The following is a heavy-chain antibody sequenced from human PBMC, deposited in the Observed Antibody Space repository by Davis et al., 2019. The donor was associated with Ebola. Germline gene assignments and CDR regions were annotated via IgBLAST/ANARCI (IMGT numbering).Heavy chain of an antibody. CDR1: GGSISSTAW. CDR2: IYHSGSI. CDR3: ARDYVY. V-gene: IGHV4-4*02. J-gene: IGHJ4*02. D-gene: IGHD1-14*01. Sequence: MPGGSLRLSCAVSGGSISSTAWWCWVRPTPGKRLEWIGSIYHSGSINYSPSLKSRVTISADTSKNQFSLRLKSVTAADTAMYYCARDYVYWGQGILVTVSS.